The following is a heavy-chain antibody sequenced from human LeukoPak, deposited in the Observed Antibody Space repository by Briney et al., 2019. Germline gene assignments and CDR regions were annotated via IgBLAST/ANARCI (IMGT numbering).Heavy chain of an antibody. CDR1: GFSFSNYW. D-gene: IGHD3-22*01. Sequence: GGSLRLSCAASGFSFSNYWMSWVRQAPGKGLEWVSAISGSGGSTYYADSVKGRFTISRDNSKNTLYLQMNSLRAEDTAVYYCAKDYDSRGYYYGSSSYFDYWGQGTLVTVSS. J-gene: IGHJ4*02. V-gene: IGHV3-23*01. CDR2: ISGSGGST. CDR3: AKDYDSRGYYYGSSSYFDY.